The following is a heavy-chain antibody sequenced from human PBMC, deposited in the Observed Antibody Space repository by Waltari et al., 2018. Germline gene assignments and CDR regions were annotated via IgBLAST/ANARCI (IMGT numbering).Heavy chain of an antibody. CDR3: VRTVIVGATTWFDP. J-gene: IGHJ5*02. Sequence: EVQLVESGVGLVQPGGPLRLSCAACGSTCSDYRMTWVRQAAGKWLEWVSYLSRSSSTIYYADSVKGRFTISRDNAKNSLYLHMNSLRAEDTAVYYCVRTVIVGATTWFDPWGQGTLVTVSS. D-gene: IGHD1-26*01. CDR1: GSTCSDYR. V-gene: IGHV3-48*04. CDR2: LSRSSSTI.